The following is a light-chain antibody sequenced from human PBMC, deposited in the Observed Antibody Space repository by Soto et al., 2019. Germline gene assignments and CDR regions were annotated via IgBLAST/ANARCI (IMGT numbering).Light chain of an antibody. CDR1: QGINTF. CDR2: DAS. J-gene: IGKJ5*01. CDR3: QQYENLPT. V-gene: IGKV1-33*01. Sequence: QCTQSASSVPASVEDRVTITCRASQGINTFLAWYQQKAGKAPKLLIYDASNLEAGVPSRVRGSGSGTDFTFTISRLQPEDIATYYCQQYENLPTFGQGTRLEI.